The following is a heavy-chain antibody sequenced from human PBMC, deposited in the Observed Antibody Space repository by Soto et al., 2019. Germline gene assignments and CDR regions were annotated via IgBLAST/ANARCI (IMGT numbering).Heavy chain of an antibody. Sequence: PSETLSLTCTVSGGSISSYYWSWIRQPPGKGLEWIGYIYYGGSTNYNPSLKSRVTISVDTSKNQFSLKLSSVTAADTAVYYCARGGSSGRHTLSYWGQGTLVTVSS. CDR2: IYYGGST. CDR1: GGSISSYY. V-gene: IGHV4-59*01. D-gene: IGHD6-19*01. CDR3: ARGGSSGRHTLSY. J-gene: IGHJ4*02.